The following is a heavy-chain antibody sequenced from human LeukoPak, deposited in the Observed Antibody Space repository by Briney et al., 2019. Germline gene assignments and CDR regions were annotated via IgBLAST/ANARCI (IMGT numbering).Heavy chain of an antibody. CDR2: IYSGGTT. CDR1: GFTVSSTY. V-gene: IGHV3-53*04. CDR3: ARPASGGDAFDI. Sequence: PGGSLRLSCAASGFTVSSTYMSWVRQAPGKGLEWVSIIYSGGTTYYAESVKGRFTISTHNSKNTLYLQMNSLRLEDTAVYYCARPASGGDAFDIWGQGTMVTVS. D-gene: IGHD2-15*01. J-gene: IGHJ3*02.